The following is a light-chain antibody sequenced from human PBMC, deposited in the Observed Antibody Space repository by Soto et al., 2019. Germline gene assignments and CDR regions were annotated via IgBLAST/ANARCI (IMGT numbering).Light chain of an antibody. Sequence: ETVMTQSPATLSVSPGERATLSCRASQSVSSDLAWYQQKPGQAPRLLIFGASTRATNIPARFTGSRSGTEFTLTISSLQSEDCAVYYCQQYNTWPRTLGQGPKVESK. CDR2: GAS. V-gene: IGKV3-15*01. CDR1: QSVSSD. CDR3: QQYNTWPRT. J-gene: IGKJ1*01.